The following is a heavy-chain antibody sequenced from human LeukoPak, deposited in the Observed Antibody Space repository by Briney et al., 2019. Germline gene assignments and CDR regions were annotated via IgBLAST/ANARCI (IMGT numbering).Heavy chain of an antibody. CDR3: AKGGSAVGRYYMDV. D-gene: IGHD6-13*01. J-gene: IGHJ6*03. Sequence: PGGSLRLSCAASGFTFDDYAMHWVRQAPGKGLEWVSGISWNSGSIGYADSVKGRLTISRDNAKNSLYLQMNSLRAEDTAMYYCAKGGSAVGRYYMDVWGKGTTVTVSS. CDR2: ISWNSGSI. V-gene: IGHV3-9*01. CDR1: GFTFDDYA.